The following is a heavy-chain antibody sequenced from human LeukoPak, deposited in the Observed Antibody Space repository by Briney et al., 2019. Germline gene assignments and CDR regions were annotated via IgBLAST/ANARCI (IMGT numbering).Heavy chain of an antibody. D-gene: IGHD3-10*01. CDR2: INPSGGST. V-gene: IGHV1-46*01. CDR1: GYTFTSYY. CDR3: ARGLVTMVRGVISPNLDY. J-gene: IGHJ4*02. Sequence: GASVKVSCKASGYTFTSYYMHWVRQAPGQGLEWMGIINPSGGSTSYAQKFQGRVTMTRDTSTSTVYMELSILRSEDTAVYYCARGLVTMVRGVISPNLDYWGQGTLVTVSS.